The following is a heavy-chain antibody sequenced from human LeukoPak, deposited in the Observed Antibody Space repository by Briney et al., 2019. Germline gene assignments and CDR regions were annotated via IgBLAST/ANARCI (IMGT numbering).Heavy chain of an antibody. V-gene: IGHV3-30-3*01. CDR3: ARWGNDYSQFDS. CDR2: ISYDGSNK. CDR1: GFTFSSYA. Sequence: GGSLRLSCAASGFTFSSYAMHWVRQAPGKGLEWVAVISYDGSNKYYADSVKGRFTISRDNSKNTLFLQTNSLRTEDTAVYFCARWGNDYSQFDSWGQGTLVTVS. D-gene: IGHD4-11*01. J-gene: IGHJ4*02.